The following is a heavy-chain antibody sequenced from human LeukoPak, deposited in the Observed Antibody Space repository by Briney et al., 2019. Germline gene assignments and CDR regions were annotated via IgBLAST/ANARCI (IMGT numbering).Heavy chain of an antibody. J-gene: IGHJ3*02. CDR2: INHSGST. CDR1: GGSFSGYY. V-gene: IGHV4-34*01. CDR3: ARDLSGEDDAFDI. D-gene: IGHD4-17*01. Sequence: SETLSLTCAVYGGSFSGYYWSWIRQPPGKGLEWIGEINHSGSTNYNPSLKSRVTISVDTSKNQFSLKLSSVTAADTAVYYCARDLSGEDDAFDIWGQGTMVTVSS.